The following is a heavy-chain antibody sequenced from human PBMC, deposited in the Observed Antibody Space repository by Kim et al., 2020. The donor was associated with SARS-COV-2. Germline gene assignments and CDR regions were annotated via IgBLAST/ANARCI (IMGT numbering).Heavy chain of an antibody. J-gene: IGHJ4*02. D-gene: IGHD3-22*01. Sequence: ASVKVSCKASGYTFTSYGISWVRQAPGQGLEWMGWISAYNGNTNYAQKLQGRVTMTTDTSTSTAYMELRSLRSDDTAVYYCARDSDSSGYYPHYFDYWGQGTLVTVSS. CDR1: GYTFTSYG. CDR3: ARDSDSSGYYPHYFDY. V-gene: IGHV1-18*04. CDR2: ISAYNGNT.